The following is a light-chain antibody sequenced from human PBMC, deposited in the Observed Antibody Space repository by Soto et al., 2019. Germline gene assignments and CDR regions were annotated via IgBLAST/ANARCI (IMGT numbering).Light chain of an antibody. CDR1: SSDVGSYNY. J-gene: IGLJ1*01. CDR3: SSYTSGSTFV. V-gene: IGLV2-14*01. CDR2: EVS. Sequence: QSALTQPASVSGSPGQSISISCTGTSSDVGSYNYVSWYQQHPGKAPKLLISEVSNRPAVVSNRFSGSKSDNTASLTISGLQAEDEADYYCSSYTSGSTFVFGTGTKLTVL.